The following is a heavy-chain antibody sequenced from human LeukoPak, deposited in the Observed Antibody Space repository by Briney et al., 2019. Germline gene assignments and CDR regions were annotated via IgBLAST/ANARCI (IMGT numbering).Heavy chain of an antibody. Sequence: GGSLRLSCAASGFTFSSYAMHWVRQAPGKGLEWVAFIHYDGGNKYYADSVKGRFTISRDNSKNTLYLQMNSLRAEDTAVYYCAKDRVYGSGSKIYYYYGMDVWGKGTTVTVSS. CDR2: IHYDGGNK. J-gene: IGHJ6*04. CDR3: AKDRVYGSGSKIYYYYGMDV. CDR1: GFTFSSYA. D-gene: IGHD3-10*01. V-gene: IGHV3-30*02.